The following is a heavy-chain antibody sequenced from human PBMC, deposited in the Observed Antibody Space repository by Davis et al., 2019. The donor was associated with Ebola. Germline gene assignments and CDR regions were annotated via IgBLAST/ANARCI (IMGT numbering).Heavy chain of an antibody. D-gene: IGHD6-13*01. CDR1: GFTFTSSA. Sequence: SVTVSCKASGFTFTSSAVQWVRQARGQRLEWIGWIVVGSGNTNYAQKFQERVTITRDMSTSTAYMELSSLRSEDTAVYYCARDNIAAAGLGYYYYYYGMDVWGQGTTVTVSS. CDR3: ARDNIAAAGLGYYYYYYGMDV. J-gene: IGHJ6*02. CDR2: IVVGSGNT. V-gene: IGHV1-58*01.